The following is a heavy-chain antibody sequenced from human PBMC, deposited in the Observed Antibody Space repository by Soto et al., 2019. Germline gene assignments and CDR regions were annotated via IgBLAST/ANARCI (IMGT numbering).Heavy chain of an antibody. CDR2: IGVARGNT. CDR1: GFTFSNSA. D-gene: IGHD2-21*02. V-gene: IGHV1-58*01. CDR3: ARDLWGYCGTDCYPLDV. Sequence: SVKVSCKTSGFTFSNSAVQWVRQARGQSLEWIGWIGVARGNTNYAQRLKERVTITRDMSTNTAYMELSSLRSEDTAVYYCARDLWGYCGTDCYPLDVWG. J-gene: IGHJ6*02.